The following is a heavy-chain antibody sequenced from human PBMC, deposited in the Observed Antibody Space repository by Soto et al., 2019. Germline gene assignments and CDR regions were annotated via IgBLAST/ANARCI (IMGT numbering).Heavy chain of an antibody. J-gene: IGHJ6*03. CDR1: GFTFSSYS. V-gene: IGHV3-21*01. D-gene: IGHD6-13*01. CDR2: ISSSSSYI. CDR3: ARRDGAAAGIPYHYYYMDV. Sequence: PGGSLRLSCAASGFTFSSYSMNWVRQAPGKGLEWVSSISSSSSYIYYADSVKGRFTISRDNAKNSLYLQMNSLRAEDTAVYYCARRDGAAAGIPYHYYYMDVWGTGTTVTVFS.